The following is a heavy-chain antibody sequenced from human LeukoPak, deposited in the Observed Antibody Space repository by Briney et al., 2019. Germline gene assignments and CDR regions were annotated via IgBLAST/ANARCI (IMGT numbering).Heavy chain of an antibody. CDR3: ATSSGWYGPFDY. V-gene: IGHV1-2*02. Sequence: RASVKVSCKASGYTFTGYDMHWVRQAPGQGLEWMGWINPNSGGTNYAQKFQGRVTMTRDTSISTAYMELSRLRSDDTAVYYCATSSGWYGPFDYWGQGTLVTVSS. J-gene: IGHJ4*02. D-gene: IGHD6-19*01. CDR1: GYTFTGYD. CDR2: INPNSGGT.